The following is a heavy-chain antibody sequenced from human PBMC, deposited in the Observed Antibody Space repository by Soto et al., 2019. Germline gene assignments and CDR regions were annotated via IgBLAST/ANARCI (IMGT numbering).Heavy chain of an antibody. CDR3: EIDLPKMDV. Sequence: QVQLVQSGAEVKKPGASVKVSCKASGYTFSRYGISWVRQAPGQGVEWIGWIRAYNGNPNYAQELEGRVTMTTDTSTSTVYLELRSLRSDDTAVYYCEIDLPKMDVWGQGTTVTVSS. CDR1: GYTFSRYG. J-gene: IGHJ6*02. V-gene: IGHV1-18*01. CDR2: IRAYNGNP.